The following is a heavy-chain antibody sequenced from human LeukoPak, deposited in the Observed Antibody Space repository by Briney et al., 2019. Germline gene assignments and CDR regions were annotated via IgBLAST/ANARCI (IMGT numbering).Heavy chain of an antibody. CDR2: IQTDGRDK. Sequence: GGSLRLSCAASGIDFRASGMHWVRQAPGMGLEWVTFIQTDGRDKYHAASVAGRFTISRDNSKNTVYLNMNNLRPDDTALYYCAREGGTVVIGRFDYWGQGTLVTVSS. J-gene: IGHJ4*02. CDR1: GIDFRASG. CDR3: AREGGTVVIGRFDY. V-gene: IGHV3-30*02. D-gene: IGHD2-2*01.